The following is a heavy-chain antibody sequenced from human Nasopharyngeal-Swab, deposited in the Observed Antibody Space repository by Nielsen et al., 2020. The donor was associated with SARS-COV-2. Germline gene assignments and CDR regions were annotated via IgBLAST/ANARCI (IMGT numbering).Heavy chain of an antibody. Sequence: GESLKISCAASGFTFSSHAMSWVRQAPGKGLEWVSAISGSGGSTYYADSVKGRFTISRDNSKNTLYLQMNSLRAEDTAVYYCAKEWQWLVRAFDIWGQGTMVTVSS. D-gene: IGHD6-19*01. CDR1: GFTFSSHA. CDR2: ISGSGGST. CDR3: AKEWQWLVRAFDI. V-gene: IGHV3-23*01. J-gene: IGHJ3*02.